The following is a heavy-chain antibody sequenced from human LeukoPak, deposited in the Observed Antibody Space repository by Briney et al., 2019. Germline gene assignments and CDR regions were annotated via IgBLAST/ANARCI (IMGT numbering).Heavy chain of an antibody. CDR2: ISGSGGST. CDR1: GFTFSSYA. CDR3: AKDLDGSGVYYFDY. Sequence: LTGGSLRLSCAASGFTFSSYAMSWVRQAPGKGLEWVSAISGSGGSTYYADSVKGRFTISRDNSKNTLYLQMNSLRAEDTAVYNCAKDLDGSGVYYFDYWGQGTLVNVSS. D-gene: IGHD3-10*01. V-gene: IGHV3-23*01. J-gene: IGHJ4*02.